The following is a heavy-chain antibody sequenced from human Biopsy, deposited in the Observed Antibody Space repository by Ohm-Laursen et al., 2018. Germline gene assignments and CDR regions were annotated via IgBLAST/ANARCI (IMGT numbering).Heavy chain of an antibody. D-gene: IGHD3-10*01. J-gene: IGHJ4*02. V-gene: IGHV1-8*01. CDR2: MNPNSGNT. Sequence: SVTASCKASGYTFTSYEINWVRQATGQGLECMGWMNPNSGNTGYAQKFQGRVTMTRNTSISTAYMEVSSLRSEDTAVYYCARGRNPVWFGEDLDYWGQGTPVTVSS. CDR1: GYTFTSYE. CDR3: ARGRNPVWFGEDLDY.